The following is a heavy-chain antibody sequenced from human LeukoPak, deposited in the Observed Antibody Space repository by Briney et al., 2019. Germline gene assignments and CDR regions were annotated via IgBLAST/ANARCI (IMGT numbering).Heavy chain of an antibody. Sequence: LINPNSCDTIYAQKFHGRVTMTRDTSISTAYMELSRLRSDDTAVYYCARDYCSSTSCLFDYWGQGTLVTVSS. CDR3: ARDYCSSTSCLFDY. V-gene: IGHV1-2*06. J-gene: IGHJ4*02. D-gene: IGHD2-2*01. CDR2: INPNSCDT.